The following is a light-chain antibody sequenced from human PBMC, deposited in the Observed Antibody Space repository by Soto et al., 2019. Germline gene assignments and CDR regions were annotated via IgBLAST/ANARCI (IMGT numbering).Light chain of an antibody. CDR2: DNN. CDR1: SSNIGNNY. J-gene: IGLJ2*01. Sequence: QSVLTQSPSVSAAPGQQVTISCSGSSSNIGNNYVSWYQQLPGTAPKLLIYDNNKRPSGIPDRLSGSKSGTSGTLDTTGLQTGDEDDYYCATWDGSRPGEVFGGGTKVTVL. CDR3: ATWDGSRPGEV. V-gene: IGLV1-51*01.